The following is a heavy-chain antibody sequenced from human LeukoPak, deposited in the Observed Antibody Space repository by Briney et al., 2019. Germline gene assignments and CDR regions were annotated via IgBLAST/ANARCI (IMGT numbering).Heavy chain of an antibody. CDR1: GGSFSGYY. CDR3: ARGSRRSIAARPYYYYYMDV. CDR2: INHSGST. J-gene: IGHJ6*03. V-gene: IGHV4-34*01. D-gene: IGHD6-6*01. Sequence: SETLSLTCAVYGGSFSGYYWSWIRQPPGKGLEWIGEINHSGSTNYNPSLKSRVTISVDTSKNQFSLKLSSVTAADTAVYYCARGSRRSIAARPYYYYYMDVWGKGTTVTVSS.